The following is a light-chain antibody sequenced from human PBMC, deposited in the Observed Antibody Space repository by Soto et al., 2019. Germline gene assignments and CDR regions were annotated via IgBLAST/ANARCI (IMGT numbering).Light chain of an antibody. CDR1: SSNAGGYEY. CDR2: EVI. CDR3: SSYAGSNNLHVL. V-gene: IGLV2-8*01. J-gene: IGLJ2*01. Sequence: QSVLTQPPSASGSPGQSVTISCPGSSSNAGGYEYVSWYQQHPGKAPKLIIYEVIKRPSGVPDRCSGSKSGNTASLTVSGLQAEDEADYYCSSYAGSNNLHVLFGGGTKLTVL.